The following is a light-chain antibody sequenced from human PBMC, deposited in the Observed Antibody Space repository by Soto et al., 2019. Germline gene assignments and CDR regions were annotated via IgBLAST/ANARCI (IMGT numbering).Light chain of an antibody. J-gene: IGKJ1*01. CDR3: QQYNNWWT. Sequence: IVLTQSPGTLSLSPGERTTLSCRASQSISRYLAWYQQKPGQGPRLLIYGASSRATGLPARFSGSGSGTEFTLTISSLQSEDFAVYYCQQYNNWWTFGQGTKVDIK. CDR1: QSISRY. V-gene: IGKV3-15*01. CDR2: GAS.